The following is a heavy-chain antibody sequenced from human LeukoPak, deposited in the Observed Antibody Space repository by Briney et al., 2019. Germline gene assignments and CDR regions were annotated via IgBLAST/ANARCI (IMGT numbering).Heavy chain of an antibody. CDR2: IWYDGSNK. V-gene: IGHV3-33*08. J-gene: IGHJ6*02. CDR3: ARDKCQKRFLEWLGYYYYGMDV. D-gene: IGHD3-3*01. Sequence: GGSLRLSCAASGSTLGNYYMSWVRQAPGKGLEWVAVIWYDGSNKYYADSVKGRFTISRDNSKNTLYLQMNSLRAEDTAVYYCARDKCQKRFLEWLGYYYYGMDVWGQGTTVTVSS. CDR1: GSTLGNYY.